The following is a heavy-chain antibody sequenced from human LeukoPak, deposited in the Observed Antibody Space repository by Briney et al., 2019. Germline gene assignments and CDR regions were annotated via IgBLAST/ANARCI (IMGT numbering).Heavy chain of an antibody. D-gene: IGHD4-17*01. CDR2: IYYSGST. V-gene: IGHV4-59*01. CDR3: ARDLRMYWFDP. Sequence: SETLSLTCTVSGGSISSYYWSWIRQPPGKGLEWIGYIYYSGSTNYNPSLKSRVTISVDTSKNQFSLKLSSVTAADTAVYYCARDLRMYWFDPWGQGTLVTVSS. J-gene: IGHJ5*02. CDR1: GGSISSYY.